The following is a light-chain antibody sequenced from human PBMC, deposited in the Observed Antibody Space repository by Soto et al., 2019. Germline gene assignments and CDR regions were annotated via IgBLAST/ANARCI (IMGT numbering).Light chain of an antibody. J-gene: IGKJ1*01. CDR2: TIS. CDR3: MQATQFPWT. Sequence: DIVMTQTPLSSAVTLGQPASISCRSSQGLVHSDGNTYLSWLQQRPGQPPRLLIYTISNRFSGVPDRFSGSGAGTDFTLKISRVEAEDVGVYYCMQATQFPWTFGQGTKVEIK. CDR1: QGLVHSDGNTY. V-gene: IGKV2-24*01.